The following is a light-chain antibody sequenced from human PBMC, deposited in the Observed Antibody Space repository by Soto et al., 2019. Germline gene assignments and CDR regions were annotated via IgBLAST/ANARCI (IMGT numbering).Light chain of an antibody. CDR1: QSVSSSY. V-gene: IGKV3-20*01. CDR3: QQYGSSPIT. J-gene: IGKJ5*01. Sequence: EIVLTQSPGTLSLSPGERATLSCRASQSVSSSYLAWYQQKPGQAPRLLIYGASSRATGIPDRFSGSGSGTDFTLIISRLETEDFAVYYCQQYGSSPITFGQGTRLEMK. CDR2: GAS.